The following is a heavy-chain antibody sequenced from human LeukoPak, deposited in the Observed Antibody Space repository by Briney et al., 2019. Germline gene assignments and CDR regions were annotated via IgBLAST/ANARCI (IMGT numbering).Heavy chain of an antibody. V-gene: IGHV4-39*01. Sequence: SETLSLTCTVSGGSISSSSYYWGWIRQPPGKGLEGIGSIYYSGSTYYNPSLKSRVTISVDTSKNQFSLKLSSVTAADTAVYYCARYGQWLVRSFDYWGQGTLVTVSS. D-gene: IGHD6-19*01. CDR3: ARYGQWLVRSFDY. CDR2: IYYSGST. J-gene: IGHJ4*02. CDR1: GGSISSSSYY.